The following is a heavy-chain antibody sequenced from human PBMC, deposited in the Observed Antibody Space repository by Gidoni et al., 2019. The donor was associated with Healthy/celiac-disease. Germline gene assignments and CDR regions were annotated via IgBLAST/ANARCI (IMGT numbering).Heavy chain of an antibody. V-gene: IGHV3-30-3*01. J-gene: IGHJ6*02. CDR3: ARDRTYYDILTGYPYYYYGMDV. CDR1: GFTFSRYA. Sequence: QVQLVESGGGVVQPGRSLRLSCAASGFTFSRYAMHWVRQAPGKGLEWVAVISYDGSNKYYADSVKGRFTISRDNSKNTLYLQMNSLRAEDTAVYYCARDRTYYDILTGYPYYYYGMDVWGQGTTVTVSS. D-gene: IGHD3-9*01. CDR2: ISYDGSNK.